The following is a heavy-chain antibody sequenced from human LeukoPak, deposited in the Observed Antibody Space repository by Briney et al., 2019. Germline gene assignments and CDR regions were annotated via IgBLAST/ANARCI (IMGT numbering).Heavy chain of an antibody. V-gene: IGHV1-46*01. D-gene: IGHD6-19*01. J-gene: IGHJ4*02. Sequence: GASVKVSCKASGYTFTSYYMHWVRQAPGQGLEWMGIINPSGGSTSYAQKFQGRVTMTRDTSTSTVYMELSSLRSEDTAVYYCARAHWPYSSGWYYFDYWGQGTLVTVSS. CDR1: GYTFTSYY. CDR2: INPSGGST. CDR3: ARAHWPYSSGWYYFDY.